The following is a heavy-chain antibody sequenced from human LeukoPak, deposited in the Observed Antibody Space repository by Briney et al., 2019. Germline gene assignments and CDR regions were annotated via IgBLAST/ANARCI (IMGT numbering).Heavy chain of an antibody. CDR3: AKVPLKGYDYGYYFDY. V-gene: IGHV3-43*02. CDR2: ISGDGGST. Sequence: GGSLRLSCAASGFTFDDYAMHWVRQAPGKGLEWVSLISGDGGSTIYADSVKGRFTISRDNSKNSLYLRMNSLRTEDTALYYCAKVPLKGYDYGYYFDYWGQGTLVTVSS. CDR1: GFTFDDYA. J-gene: IGHJ4*02. D-gene: IGHD3-10*01.